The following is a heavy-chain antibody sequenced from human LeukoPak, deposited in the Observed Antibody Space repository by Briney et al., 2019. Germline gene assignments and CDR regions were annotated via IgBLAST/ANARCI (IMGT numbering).Heavy chain of an antibody. CDR2: IWYDGSNK. Sequence: PGGSLRLSCAASGFTFSSYGMHWVRQAPGKGLEWVAVIWYDGSNKYYADSVKGRFTISRDNSKNTLYLQMNSLRAEDTAVYYCAKVSTVTAYNWFDPWGQGTLVTVSS. V-gene: IGHV3-33*06. D-gene: IGHD4-17*01. CDR1: GFTFSSYG. J-gene: IGHJ5*02. CDR3: AKVSTVTAYNWFDP.